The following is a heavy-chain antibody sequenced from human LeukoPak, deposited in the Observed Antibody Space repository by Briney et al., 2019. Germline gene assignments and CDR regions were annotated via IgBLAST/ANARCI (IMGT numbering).Heavy chain of an antibody. CDR2: ISYDGSNK. D-gene: IGHD6-13*01. CDR1: GFTFSSYG. J-gene: IGHJ4*02. CDR3: AKGVLGSWYANY. V-gene: IGHV3-30*18. Sequence: GGSLRLSCAASGFTFSSYGMHWVRQAPGKGLEWVAVISYDGSNKCYADSVKGRFTISRDNSKNTLYLQMNSLRAEDTAVYCCAKGVLGSWYANYWGQGTLVTVSS.